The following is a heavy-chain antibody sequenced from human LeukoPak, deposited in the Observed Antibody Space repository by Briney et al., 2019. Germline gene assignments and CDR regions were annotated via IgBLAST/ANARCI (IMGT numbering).Heavy chain of an antibody. Sequence: GESLKISCKASGYNFTNYWIGWVRQMPGKGLEWMGIIYPGDSDTRYSPSFQGQVTISADKSISTAYLQWSSLKAPDTAMYYCAGPRGYCTNGVCYDAFDIWGQGTMVTVSS. J-gene: IGHJ3*02. CDR2: IYPGDSDT. CDR3: AGPRGYCTNGVCYDAFDI. V-gene: IGHV5-51*01. CDR1: GYNFTNYW. D-gene: IGHD2-8*01.